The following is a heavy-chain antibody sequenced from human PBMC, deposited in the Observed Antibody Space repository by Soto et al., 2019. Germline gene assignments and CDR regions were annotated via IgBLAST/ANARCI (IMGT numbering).Heavy chain of an antibody. CDR3: ARDRRLYSSGWFDASDI. CDR2: ISAYNGNT. V-gene: IGHV1-18*01. J-gene: IGHJ3*02. Sequence: SVKVSSKASGYTFTSYGMSWVRQAPGQGLEWMGWISAYNGNTNYAQKLQGRVTMTTDTSTSTAYMELRSLRSDDTAVYYCARDRRLYSSGWFDASDIWGQGTMVTVSS. D-gene: IGHD6-19*01. CDR1: GYTFTSYG.